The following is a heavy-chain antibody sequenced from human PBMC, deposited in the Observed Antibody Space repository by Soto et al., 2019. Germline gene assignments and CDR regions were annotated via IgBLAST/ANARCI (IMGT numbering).Heavy chain of an antibody. CDR3: AKDGAYSSGWYGYYFDY. J-gene: IGHJ4*02. CDR2: ISGSGGST. Sequence: EVQLLESGGGLVQPGGSLRLSCAASGFTFSSYAMSWVRQAPGKGLEWVSAISGSGGSTYYADSVKGRFTISRDNSKNTLYLQMNSLSAEDTAVYYCAKDGAYSSGWYGYYFDYWGQGTLVTVSS. V-gene: IGHV3-23*01. D-gene: IGHD6-19*01. CDR1: GFTFSSYA.